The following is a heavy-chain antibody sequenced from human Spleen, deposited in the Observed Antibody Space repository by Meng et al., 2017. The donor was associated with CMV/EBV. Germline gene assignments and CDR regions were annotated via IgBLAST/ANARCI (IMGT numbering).Heavy chain of an antibody. V-gene: IGHV3-21*01. J-gene: IGHJ4*02. Sequence: DSGFTFDDYGMSWVRQAPGKGLEWVSSISSSSSYIYYADSVKGRFTISRDNAKNSLYLHMNTLRAEDTAVYYCAREASVGASDFDYWGQGTLVTVSS. CDR2: ISSSSSYI. CDR1: GFTFDDYG. D-gene: IGHD1-26*01. CDR3: AREASVGASDFDY.